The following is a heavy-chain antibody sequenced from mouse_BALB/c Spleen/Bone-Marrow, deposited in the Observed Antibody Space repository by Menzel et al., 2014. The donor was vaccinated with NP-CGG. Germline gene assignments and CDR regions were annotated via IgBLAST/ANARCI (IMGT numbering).Heavy chain of an antibody. CDR2: IRTKSNNYVI. Sequence: EVKLVESGGGLVQPGGSMKLSCVTSGFTFSNYWMSWVRRSPEKGLEWVAEIRTKSNNYVIHYADSVKGKFNITRDDYKSSVNLQMNNIKAGNTSIYYCTSPWDYWGQGTTLTVSS. CDR3: TSPWDY. V-gene: IGHV6-6*02. J-gene: IGHJ2*01. CDR1: GFTFSNYW.